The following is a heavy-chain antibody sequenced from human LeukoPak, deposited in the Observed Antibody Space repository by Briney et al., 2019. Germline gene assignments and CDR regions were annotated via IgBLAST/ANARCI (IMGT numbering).Heavy chain of an antibody. CDR1: GFAFSNYV. CDR2: IQYVGSNK. CDR3: AKSGGRGGAALNGIDY. D-gene: IGHD1-20*01. J-gene: IGHJ4*02. V-gene: IGHV3-30*02. Sequence: GGSLRLSCAASGFAFSNYVLHWVRQAPGKGLAWVAFIQYVGSNKFHTDSVKGRFTICRDNSKDTLFLQMNSLRAEDTAVYYCAKSGGRGGAALNGIDYWGQGTLVTVS.